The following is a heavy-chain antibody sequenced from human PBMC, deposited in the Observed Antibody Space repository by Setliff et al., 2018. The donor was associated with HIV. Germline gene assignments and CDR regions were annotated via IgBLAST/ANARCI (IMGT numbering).Heavy chain of an antibody. CDR2: CNPKRGDS. Sequence: ASVKVSCKASGYRFIDYYMHWLRQAPGQGLEWVGGCNPKRGDSFYAQKFQGRVTMTRDTSISTAYMELTRLRSDDTAVYFCARSPLYYNILTGFYPWGQGTLVTVSS. CDR1: GYRFIDYY. V-gene: IGHV1-2*02. CDR3: ARSPLYYNILTGFYP. D-gene: IGHD3-9*01. J-gene: IGHJ4*02.